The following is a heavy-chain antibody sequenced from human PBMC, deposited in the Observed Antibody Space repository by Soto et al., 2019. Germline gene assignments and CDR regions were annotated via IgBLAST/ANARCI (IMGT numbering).Heavy chain of an antibody. Sequence: SETLSLTCTVSGASISSSSFYWGWIRQPPGKGLESIANFYYDGGTNYNPSLKSRVTISVDTSKNQFSLKLSSVTAADTAVYYCARGPYPPAAFDYWGQGTLVTVSS. CDR3: ARGPYPPAAFDY. CDR1: GASISSSSFY. J-gene: IGHJ4*02. CDR2: FYYDGGT. V-gene: IGHV4-39*07. D-gene: IGHD2-2*01.